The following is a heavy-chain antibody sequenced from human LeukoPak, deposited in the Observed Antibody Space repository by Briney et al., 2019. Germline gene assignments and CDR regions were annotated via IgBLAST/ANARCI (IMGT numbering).Heavy chain of an antibody. CDR3: ARGGWYPESFQH. V-gene: IGHV4-59*01. CDR1: GGSISSYY. Sequence: SETLSLTCTVSGGSISSYYWNWIRQPPGKGLEWIGYIYYSGSTNYNPSLKSRVTISVDTSKNQFSLKLSSVTAADAAVYYCARGGWYPESFQHWGQGALVTVSS. D-gene: IGHD6-19*01. CDR2: IYYSGST. J-gene: IGHJ1*01.